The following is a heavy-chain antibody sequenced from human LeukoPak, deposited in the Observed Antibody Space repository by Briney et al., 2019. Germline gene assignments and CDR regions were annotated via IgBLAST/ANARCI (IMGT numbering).Heavy chain of an antibody. J-gene: IGHJ4*02. Sequence: PGGSLSLSCAASGFTLSSYWMSWVRQAPRKGLEWVANIKQDGSEKYYVDSVKGRFTISRDNATNSLYLQMNSLRAEDTAVYYCARGPSYYYDSSGYYLGDDYWGQGTLVTVSS. CDR2: IKQDGSEK. V-gene: IGHV3-7*01. D-gene: IGHD3-22*01. CDR3: ARGPSYYYDSSGYYLGDDY. CDR1: GFTLSSYW.